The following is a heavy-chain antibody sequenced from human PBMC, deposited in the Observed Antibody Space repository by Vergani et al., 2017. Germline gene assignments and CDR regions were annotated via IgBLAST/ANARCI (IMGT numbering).Heavy chain of an antibody. CDR2: IIPVICTP. CDR1: GGAFISYA. D-gene: IGHD4-23*01. CDR3: ARGDYGGYFGNDAFDA. J-gene: IGHJ3*01. Sequence: QVHLVQSGAEVKKPGSSVKVSCKASGGAFISYAISWVRQAPGQGLDWIGGIIPVICTPTYSQMFQGRVTITADKSTRTDYMELSSLTSEDTAVYYCARGDYGGYFGNDAFDAWGQGTMVTVSS. V-gene: IGHV1-69*14.